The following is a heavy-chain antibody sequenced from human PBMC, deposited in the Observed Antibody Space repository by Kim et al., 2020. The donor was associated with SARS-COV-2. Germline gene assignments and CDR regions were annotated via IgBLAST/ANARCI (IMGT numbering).Heavy chain of an antibody. V-gene: IGHV4-31*03. CDR2: IYYSGST. CDR1: GGSISSGGYY. CDR3: ARVKHSGSYPQGAFDI. D-gene: IGHD1-26*01. Sequence: SETLSLTCTVSGGSISSGGYYWSWIRQHPGKGLEWIGYIYYSGSTYYNPSLKSRVTISVDTSKNQFSLKLSSVTAADTAVYYCARVKHSGSYPQGAFDIWGQGTMVTVSS. J-gene: IGHJ3*02.